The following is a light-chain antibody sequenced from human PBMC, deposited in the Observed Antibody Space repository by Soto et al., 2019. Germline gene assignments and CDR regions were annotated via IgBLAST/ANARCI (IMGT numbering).Light chain of an antibody. CDR3: SSYTSTSSYV. CDR1: SSDVGGYNS. CDR2: EVS. Sequence: QSALTQPASVSGSPGQSITVSCTGTSSDVGGYNSVSLYQQHPGKPPKLIIYEVSNRPSGVSDRFSGSKSGNTASLTISGLQAEDEADYYCSSYTSTSSYVFATGTKVTVL. J-gene: IGLJ1*01. V-gene: IGLV2-14*03.